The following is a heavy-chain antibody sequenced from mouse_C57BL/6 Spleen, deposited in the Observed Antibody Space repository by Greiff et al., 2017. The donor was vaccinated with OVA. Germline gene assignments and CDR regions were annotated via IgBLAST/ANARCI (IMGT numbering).Heavy chain of an antibody. D-gene: IGHD2-14*01. CDR2: INPNNGGT. V-gene: IGHV1-26*01. J-gene: IGHJ4*01. CDR3: AREGGTREVMDY. CDR1: GYTFTDYY. Sequence: EVKLQQSGPELVKPGASVKISCKASGYTFTDYYMNWVKQSHGKSLEWIGDINPNNGGTSYNQKFKGKATLTVDKSSSTAYMELRSLTSEDSAVYYCAREGGTREVMDYWGQGTSVTVSS.